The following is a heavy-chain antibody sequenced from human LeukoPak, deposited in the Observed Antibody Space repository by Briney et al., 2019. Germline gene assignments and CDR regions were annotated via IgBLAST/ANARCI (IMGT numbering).Heavy chain of an antibody. D-gene: IGHD1-26*01. CDR3: ARGLGGVDY. J-gene: IGHJ4*02. Sequence: MXWVRQAPGQGLEWMGWINPNSGGTNYAQKFQGRVTMTRDTSISTAYMELSRLRSDDTAVYYCARGLGGVDYWGQGTLVTVSS. CDR2: INPNSGGT. V-gene: IGHV1-2*02.